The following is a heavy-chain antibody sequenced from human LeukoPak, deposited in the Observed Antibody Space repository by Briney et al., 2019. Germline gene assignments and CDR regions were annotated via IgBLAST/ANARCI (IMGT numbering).Heavy chain of an antibody. J-gene: IGHJ4*02. CDR2: TYQRSKWYN. CDR3: ARSPSPYSSGWYFDY. D-gene: IGHD6-19*01. CDR1: GDSVSINSAA. V-gene: IGHV6-1*01. Sequence: SQALSLTCAISGDSVSINSAAWNWIRQSPSRGLEWLGRTYQRSKWYNDYAVSVKSRITINPDISKNQFSLQLNSVTPEDTAVYYCARSPSPYSSGWYFDYWGQGTLVTVSS.